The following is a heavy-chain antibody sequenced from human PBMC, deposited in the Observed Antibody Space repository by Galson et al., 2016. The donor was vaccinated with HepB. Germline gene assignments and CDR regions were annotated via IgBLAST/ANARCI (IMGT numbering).Heavy chain of an antibody. D-gene: IGHD3-9*01. CDR3: ARADLRDIFVL. CDR2: VYYTGST. Sequence: TLSLTCTVSGGSISSGGYYWSWIRQHPGKALEWIGYVYYTGSTHYNPSLKSRVTLSVDTSKNQFSLKLSSVTAADTAIYYCARADLRDIFVLWGQGTLVTVSS. J-gene: IGHJ4*01. V-gene: IGHV4-31*03. CDR1: GGSISSGGYY.